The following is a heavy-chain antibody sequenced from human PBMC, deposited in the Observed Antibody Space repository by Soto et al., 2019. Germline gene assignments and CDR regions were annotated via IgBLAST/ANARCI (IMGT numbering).Heavy chain of an antibody. Sequence: PGGSLRLSCAASGFTFSSYSMNWVRQAPGKGLEWASYINSSSSTIYYADSVKGRFTISRDNAKNSLYLQMNSLRAEDTAVYYCARDLGSSWYPEYFQHWGQGTLVTVSS. V-gene: IGHV3-48*01. CDR1: GFTFSSYS. CDR3: ARDLGSSWYPEYFQH. J-gene: IGHJ1*01. CDR2: INSSSSTI. D-gene: IGHD6-13*01.